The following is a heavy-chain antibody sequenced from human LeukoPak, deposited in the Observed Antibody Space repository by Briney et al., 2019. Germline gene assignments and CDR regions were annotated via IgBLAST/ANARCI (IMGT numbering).Heavy chain of an antibody. V-gene: IGHV4-59*01. D-gene: IGHD3-10*01. CDR1: GGSISSYY. J-gene: IGHJ6*03. CDR2: IYYSGYT. CDR3: ARTTMVRGTYYMDV. Sequence: ETLSLTCTVSGGSISSYYWSWIRQPPGKGLEWIGCIYYSGYTNYKSSLKSRVTISVDTSKNQFSLKLSSVTAADTAVYYCARTTMVRGTYYMDVWGKGTTVTVSS.